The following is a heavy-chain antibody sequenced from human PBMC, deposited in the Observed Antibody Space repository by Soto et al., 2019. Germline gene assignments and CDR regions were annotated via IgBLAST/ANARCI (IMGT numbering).Heavy chain of an antibody. V-gene: IGHV4-59*01. Sequence: SETLSLPCPVSGCSISSYYWSWIRQPPGKGLEWIGYIYYSGSTNYNPSLKSRVTISVDTSKNQFSLKLSSVTAADTAVYYCASGGSCYSRYCYFDYWGQGTLVTVSS. CDR2: IYYSGST. D-gene: IGHD2-15*01. CDR1: GCSISSYY. J-gene: IGHJ4*02. CDR3: ASGGSCYSRYCYFDY.